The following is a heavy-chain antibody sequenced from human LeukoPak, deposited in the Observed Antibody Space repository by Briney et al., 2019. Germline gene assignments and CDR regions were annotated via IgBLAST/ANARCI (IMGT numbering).Heavy chain of an antibody. J-gene: IGHJ4*02. V-gene: IGHV4-59*12. CDR2: LYYSGST. CDR3: AKEGLELYYFDY. D-gene: IGHD1-7*01. CDR1: GGSIGSYY. Sequence: PSETLSLTCTVSGGSIGSYYWNWMRQPPGKGLEWIGYLYYSGSTNYNPSLKSRVTISVDTSKNQFSLKLSSVTAADTAVYYCAKEGLELYYFDYWGQGTLVTVSS.